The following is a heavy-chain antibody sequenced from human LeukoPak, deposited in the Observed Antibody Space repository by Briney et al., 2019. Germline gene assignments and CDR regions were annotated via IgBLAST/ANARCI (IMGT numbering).Heavy chain of an antibody. CDR3: ASSPGYYYDSSGYYQKYFQH. CDR1: GFTFSSYA. V-gene: IGHV3-30-3*01. CDR2: ISYDGSNK. D-gene: IGHD3-22*01. J-gene: IGHJ1*01. Sequence: GGSLRLSCAASGFTFSSYAMHWVRQAPGKGLEWVAVISYDGSNKYYADSVKGRFTISRDNSKNTLYLQMNSLRAEDTAVYYCASSPGYYYDSSGYYQKYFQHWGQGTLVTVSS.